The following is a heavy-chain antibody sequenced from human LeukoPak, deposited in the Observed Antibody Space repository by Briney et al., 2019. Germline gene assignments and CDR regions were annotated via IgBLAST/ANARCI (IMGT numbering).Heavy chain of an antibody. V-gene: IGHV4-34*01. J-gene: IGHJ5*02. CDR3: ARGEIAAAGTCRFDP. Sequence: TSETLSLTCAVYGGSFSGYYWSWIRQPPGKGLEWIGEINHSGSTNYNPSLKSRVTISVDTSKNQFSLKLSSVTAADTAVYYCARGEIAAAGTCRFDPWGQGTLVTVSS. CDR2: INHSGST. D-gene: IGHD6-13*01. CDR1: GGSFSGYY.